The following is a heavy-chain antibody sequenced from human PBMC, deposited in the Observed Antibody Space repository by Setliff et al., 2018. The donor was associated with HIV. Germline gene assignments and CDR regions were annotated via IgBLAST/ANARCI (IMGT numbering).Heavy chain of an antibody. J-gene: IGHJ4*02. Sequence: GGSLRLSCSASGFTFSSYAMHWVRQAPGKGLEWVAVISYDGSNKYYADSVKGRFTISRDNSKNTLYLQMNSLRAEDTAVYYCARDPKYYYGSGRGFDYWGQGTLVTVSS. CDR3: ARDPKYYYGSGRGFDY. D-gene: IGHD3-10*01. V-gene: IGHV3-30*04. CDR1: GFTFSSYA. CDR2: ISYDGSNK.